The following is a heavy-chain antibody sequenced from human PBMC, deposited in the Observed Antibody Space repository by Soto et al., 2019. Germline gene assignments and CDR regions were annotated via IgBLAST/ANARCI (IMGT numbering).Heavy chain of an antibody. CDR3: ATFPAIAVAGLTPYMDV. D-gene: IGHD6-19*01. CDR2: IYYSGST. Sequence: LPETLSLTCTVSGGSISSSSYYWGWIRQPPGKGLEWIGSIYYSGSTYYNPSLKSRVTISVDTSKNQFSLKLSSVTAADTAVYYCATFPAIAVAGLTPYMDVWGKGTTVTVSS. J-gene: IGHJ6*03. CDR1: GGSISSSSYY. V-gene: IGHV4-39*01.